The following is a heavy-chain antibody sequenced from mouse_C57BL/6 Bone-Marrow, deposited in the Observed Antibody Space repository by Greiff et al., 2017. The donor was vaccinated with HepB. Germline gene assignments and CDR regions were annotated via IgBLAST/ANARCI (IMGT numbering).Heavy chain of an antibody. J-gene: IGHJ4*01. Sequence: VQLQQPGAELVRPGSSVKLSCKASGYTFTSYWMHWVKQRPIQGLEWIGNIDPSDSETHYNQKFKDKATLTVDKASSTAYMQLSSLTSEDSAVYYCARLYYGYIYAMEYGGQGTSVTVSS. V-gene: IGHV1-52*01. CDR2: IDPSDSET. D-gene: IGHD2-2*01. CDR1: GYTFTSYW. CDR3: ARLYYGYIYAMEY.